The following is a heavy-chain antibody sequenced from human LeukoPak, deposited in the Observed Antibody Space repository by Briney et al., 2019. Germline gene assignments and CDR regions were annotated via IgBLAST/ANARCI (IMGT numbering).Heavy chain of an antibody. Sequence: PGGSLRLSCAASGFSFMTYWMSWVRQAPGKGLEWVANIKQDGSAKNYVDSVKGRFTISRDNAKNSLYLQLNSLRAEDTAVYYCAGCAGNSCYFDYWGQGTLVIVSS. CDR1: GFSFMTYW. D-gene: IGHD5-12*01. V-gene: IGHV3-7*01. CDR2: IKQDGSAK. J-gene: IGHJ4*02. CDR3: AGCAGNSCYFDY.